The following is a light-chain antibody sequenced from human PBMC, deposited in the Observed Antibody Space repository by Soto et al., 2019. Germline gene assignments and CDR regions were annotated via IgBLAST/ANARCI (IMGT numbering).Light chain of an antibody. CDR2: ANI. CDR3: QSYDSSLSAWKV. Sequence: QSVLTQPPSVSGAPGQRVSISCTGSNTNIGAGYDVNWYQQLPGTAPKLRIYANINRPSGVPDRFSGSKSGASAFLVITGLQAEDEADYYCQSYDSSLSAWKVFGGGTKLTVL. V-gene: IGLV1-40*01. CDR1: NTNIGAGYD. J-gene: IGLJ3*02.